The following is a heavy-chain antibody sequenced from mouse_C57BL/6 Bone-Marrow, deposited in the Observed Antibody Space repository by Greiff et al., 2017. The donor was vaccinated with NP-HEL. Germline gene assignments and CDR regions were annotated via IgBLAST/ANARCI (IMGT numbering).Heavy chain of an antibody. J-gene: IGHJ2*01. CDR3: ARSRGVVATNFDY. CDR2: INPYNGDT. Sequence: VQLKQSGPELVKPGDSVKISCKASGYSFTGYFMNWVMQSHGKSLEWIGRINPYNGDTFYNQKFKGKATLTVDKSSSTAHMELRSLTSEDSAVYYCARSRGVVATNFDYWGQGTTLTVSS. CDR1: GYSFTGYF. D-gene: IGHD1-1*01. V-gene: IGHV1-20*01.